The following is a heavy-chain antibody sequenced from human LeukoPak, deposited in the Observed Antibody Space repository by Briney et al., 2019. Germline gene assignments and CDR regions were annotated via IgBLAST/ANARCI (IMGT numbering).Heavy chain of an antibody. CDR3: ARVLHRSGLDY. D-gene: IGHD6-19*01. CDR2: TYFGSQWYN. V-gene: IGHV6-1*01. Sequence: SQTLALTCVISGDSVSSKSAGWDWIRLSPSRGPEWLGRTYFGSQWYNDYAASVKGRISVTPDTSKNQFSLQLSSMTPEDTGVYYCARVLHRSGLDYWGQGTVVTVSS. CDR1: GDSVSSKSAG. J-gene: IGHJ4*02.